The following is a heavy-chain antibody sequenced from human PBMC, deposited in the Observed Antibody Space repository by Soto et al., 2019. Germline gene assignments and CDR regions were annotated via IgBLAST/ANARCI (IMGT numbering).Heavy chain of an antibody. Sequence: GGSLRLSCAASGFTFSSYGMHWVRQAPGKGLEWVAVISYDGSNKYYADSVKGRFTISRDNSKNTLYLQMNSLRAEDTAVYYCANSLEEQLPHYFDYWGQGTLVTVSS. CDR3: ANSLEEQLPHYFDY. CDR1: GFTFSSYG. CDR2: ISYDGSNK. D-gene: IGHD6-6*01. V-gene: IGHV3-30*18. J-gene: IGHJ4*02.